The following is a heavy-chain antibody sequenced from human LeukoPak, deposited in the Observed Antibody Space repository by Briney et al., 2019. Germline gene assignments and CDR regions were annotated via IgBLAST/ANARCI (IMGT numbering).Heavy chain of an antibody. D-gene: IGHD1-1*01. Sequence: PGGSLRLSCTASGFTFSSVAMTCVREAPGKGLEWVSTIRSNGETTYNADSVKGRFTISRDNSKNTLYLELNILRVEDTATFYCAKGQELDDGVFDSWGQGTMVTVSS. V-gene: IGHV3-23*01. CDR1: GFTFSSVA. CDR2: IRSNGETT. CDR3: AKGQELDDGVFDS. J-gene: IGHJ4*02.